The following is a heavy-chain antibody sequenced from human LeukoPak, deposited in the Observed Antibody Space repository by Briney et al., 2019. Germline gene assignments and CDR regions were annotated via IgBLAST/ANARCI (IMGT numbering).Heavy chain of an antibody. V-gene: IGHV3-30*18. D-gene: IGHD3-9*01. Sequence: GGSLRLSCAAAGFTFSCYGMHWVRQAAGKGLGWVAVISYDGSNKYYADSVKSRFTISRDNSQNTLYLQMNSLRAEDTAVYYCANDGALGLRYCDWLLYSWAQGPLVTVSS. CDR2: ISYDGSNK. J-gene: IGHJ5*02. CDR1: GFTFSCYG. CDR3: ANDGALGLRYCDWLLYS.